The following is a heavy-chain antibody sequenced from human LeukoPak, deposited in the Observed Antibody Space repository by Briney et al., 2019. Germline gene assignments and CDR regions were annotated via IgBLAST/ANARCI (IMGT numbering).Heavy chain of an antibody. J-gene: IGHJ4*02. CDR2: ISSSSSTI. D-gene: IGHD3-22*01. CDR1: GFTFSSYS. V-gene: IGHV3-48*01. Sequence: PGGSLRLSCAASGFTFSSYSMNWVRQAPGKGLEWVSYISSSSSTIYYADSVKGRFTISRGNAKNSLYLQMNSLRAEDTAVYYCAREPNYYDSSGYYYYFDYWGQGTLVTVSS. CDR3: AREPNYYDSSGYYYYFDY.